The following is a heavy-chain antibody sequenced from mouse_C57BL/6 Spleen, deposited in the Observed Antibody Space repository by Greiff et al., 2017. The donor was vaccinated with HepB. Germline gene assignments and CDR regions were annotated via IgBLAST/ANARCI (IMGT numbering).Heavy chain of an antibody. J-gene: IGHJ2*01. CDR3: ARYPGGSYYFDY. D-gene: IGHD4-1*01. V-gene: IGHV3-8*01. CDR2: ISYSGST. CDR1: GYSITSDY. Sequence: DVKLVESGPGLAKPSQTLSLTCSVTGYSITSDYWNWIRKFPGNKLEYMGYISYSGSTYYNPSLKSRLSITRDTSKNQYYLQLNSVTTEETATYYCARYPGGSYYFDYWGQGTTLTVSS.